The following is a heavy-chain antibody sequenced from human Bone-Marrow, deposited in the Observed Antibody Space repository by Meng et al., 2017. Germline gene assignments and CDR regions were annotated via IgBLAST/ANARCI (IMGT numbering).Heavy chain of an antibody. CDR2: ISSSSSYI. Sequence: GESLKISCAASGFTFSSYSMNWVRQAPGKGLEWVSSISSSSSYIYYADSVKGRFSIFRDNANNSLYLQMNSQSAEDTAVYYCARAVAGAFDYWGQGTLVTVSS. D-gene: IGHD6-19*01. V-gene: IGHV3-21*01. CDR1: GFTFSSYS. CDR3: ARAVAGAFDY. J-gene: IGHJ4*02.